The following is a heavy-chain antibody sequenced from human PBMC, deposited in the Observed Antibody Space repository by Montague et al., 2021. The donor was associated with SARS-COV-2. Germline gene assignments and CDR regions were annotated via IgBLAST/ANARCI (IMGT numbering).Heavy chain of an antibody. Sequence: SETLSLTCTVSGYSVTSSYWSWIRQPPGKGLQWIGFISHSGITNYNSXXXSRVAISVNTSKNHFSLKLSSATAADTAVYYCARLSIGGPLIRWFDSWGQGTPVTVSS. V-gene: IGHV4-59*02. CDR1: GYSVTSSY. CDR2: ISHSGIT. D-gene: IGHD3-3*01. CDR3: ARLSIGGPLIRWFDS. J-gene: IGHJ5*01.